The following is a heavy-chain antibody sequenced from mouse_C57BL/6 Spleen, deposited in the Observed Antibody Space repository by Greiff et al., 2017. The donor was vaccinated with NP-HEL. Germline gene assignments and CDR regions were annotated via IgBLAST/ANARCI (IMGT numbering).Heavy chain of an antibody. Sequence: DVMLVESGGGLVKPGGSLKLSCAASGFTFSDYGMHWVRQAPEKGLEWVAYISSGSSTIYYADTVKGRFTISRDNAKNTLFLQMTSLRSEDTAMYYCASNYDQAWFAYWGQGTLVTVSA. J-gene: IGHJ3*01. CDR2: ISSGSSTI. CDR3: ASNYDQAWFAY. CDR1: GFTFSDYG. D-gene: IGHD2-4*01. V-gene: IGHV5-17*01.